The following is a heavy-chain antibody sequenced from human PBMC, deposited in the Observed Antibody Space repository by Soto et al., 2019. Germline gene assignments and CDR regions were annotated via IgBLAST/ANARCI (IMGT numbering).Heavy chain of an antibody. CDR2: ISGRGGST. D-gene: IGHD5-12*01. V-gene: IGHV3-23*01. CDR3: AKDRPRVASYY. CDR1: GFTFSSYA. Sequence: VQLLESGGGLVQPGGYLRLYCADSGFTFSSYAMSWVRQAPGKGLEWVSAISGRGGSTYYADSVKGRFTISRDNSKNTLYLQMNSLRAEDTAVYYCAKDRPRVASYYWGQGTLVTVSS. J-gene: IGHJ4*02.